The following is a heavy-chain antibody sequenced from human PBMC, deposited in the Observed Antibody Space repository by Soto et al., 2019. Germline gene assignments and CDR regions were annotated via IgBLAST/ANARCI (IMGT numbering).Heavy chain of an antibody. D-gene: IGHD6-13*01. CDR2: INPNSGGT. Sequence: GASVKVSCKASGGTFSSYAISWVRQAPGQGLEWMGWINPNSGGTNYAQKFQGRVTMTRDTSISTAYMELSRLRSDDTAVYYCARDTVAAATDYWGKGTLVTVSS. CDR1: GGTFSSYA. J-gene: IGHJ4*02. CDR3: ARDTVAAATDY. V-gene: IGHV1-2*02.